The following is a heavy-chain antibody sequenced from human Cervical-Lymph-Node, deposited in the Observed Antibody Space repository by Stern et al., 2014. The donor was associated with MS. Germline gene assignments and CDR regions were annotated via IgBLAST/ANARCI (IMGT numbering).Heavy chain of an antibody. D-gene: IGHD3-3*01. J-gene: IGHJ5*02. CDR3: AREVGMSVISEMYGVVITPRGCFDP. V-gene: IGHV1-46*03. CDR2: INPSDGTT. CDR1: GYPFSKYY. Sequence: QVQLGQSGAEVKKPGASVKVSCKTSGYPFSKYYLHWVRRAPGQGLEWMGIINPSDGTTSYAQKFQDGVTMTRDTSTSTVYMELSSLRSEDTAVYFCAREVGMSVISEMYGVVITPRGCFDPWGQGTQVTVSS.